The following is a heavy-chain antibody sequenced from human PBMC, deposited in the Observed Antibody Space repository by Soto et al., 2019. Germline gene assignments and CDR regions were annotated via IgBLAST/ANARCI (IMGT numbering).Heavy chain of an antibody. CDR1: GGSISSSSYY. CDR3: ARHSSSWDRHFDY. D-gene: IGHD6-13*01. V-gene: IGHV4-39*01. J-gene: IGHJ4*02. CDR2: IYYSGST. Sequence: NPSETLSLTCTVSGGSISSSSYYWGWIRQPPGKGLEWIGSIYYSGSTYYNPSLKSRVTISVDTSKNQFSLKLSSVTAADTAVYYFARHSSSWDRHFDYWGQGTLVTVSS.